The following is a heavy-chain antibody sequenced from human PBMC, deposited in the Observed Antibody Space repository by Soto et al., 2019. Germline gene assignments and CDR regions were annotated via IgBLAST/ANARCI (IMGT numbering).Heavy chain of an antibody. CDR3: ARDLRPDYGDLNYYYYYMDV. D-gene: IGHD4-17*01. CDR1: GGSISSSSYY. V-gene: IGHV4-39*02. J-gene: IGHJ6*03. CDR2: IYYSGST. Sequence: SETLSLTCTVSGGSISSSSYYWGWIRQPPGKGLEWIGSIYYSGSTYYNPSLKSRVTISVDTSKNQFSLKLSSVTAADTAVYYCARDLRPDYGDLNYYYYYMDVWGKGTTVTVSS.